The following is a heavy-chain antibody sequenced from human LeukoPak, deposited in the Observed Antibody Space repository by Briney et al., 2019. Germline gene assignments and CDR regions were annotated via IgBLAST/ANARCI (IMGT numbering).Heavy chain of an antibody. CDR2: IYDDNT. CDR1: GLTFSSDW. D-gene: IGHD3-10*01. Sequence: GGSLRLSCVGSGLTFSSDWMHWVRQAPGKGLEWVSTIYDDNTYYADSVKGRFAISTDNSKNTLYLQMNSLRVEDTAVYFCAARKVRGVWFYLDYWGQGTLVTVSS. CDR3: AARKVRGVWFYLDY. V-gene: IGHV3-23*01. J-gene: IGHJ4*02.